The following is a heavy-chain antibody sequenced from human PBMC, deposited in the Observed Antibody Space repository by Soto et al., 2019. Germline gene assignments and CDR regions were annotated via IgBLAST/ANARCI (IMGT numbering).Heavy chain of an antibody. CDR1: GYTFTNYG. D-gene: IGHD3-9*01. CDR3: ARATSYYDILTVGY. V-gene: IGHV1-18*01. CDR2: ISAYNGNT. Sequence: ASVKVSCKASGYTFTNYGISWLRQAPGQGLEWMGWISAYNGNTNYPQKFQDRVTMTTDTSASTAYMELSSLRSEDTAVYYCARATSYYDILTVGYWGQGTLVTVSS. J-gene: IGHJ4*02.